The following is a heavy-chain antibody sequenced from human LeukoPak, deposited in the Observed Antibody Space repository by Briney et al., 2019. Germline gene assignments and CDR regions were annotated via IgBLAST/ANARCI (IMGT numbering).Heavy chain of an antibody. CDR3: ARDIVVVVAATPHNWFDP. V-gene: IGHV3-30*04. Sequence: PGGSLRLSCAASGFTFSSYAMHWVRQAPGKGLEWVAVISYDGSNKYHADSVKGRFTISRDNSKNTLYLQMNSLRAEDTAVYYCARDIVVVVAATPHNWFDPWGQGTLVTVSS. CDR1: GFTFSSYA. D-gene: IGHD2-15*01. J-gene: IGHJ5*02. CDR2: ISYDGSNK.